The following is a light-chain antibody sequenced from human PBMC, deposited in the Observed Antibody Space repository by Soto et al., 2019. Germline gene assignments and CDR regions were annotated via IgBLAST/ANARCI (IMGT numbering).Light chain of an antibody. V-gene: IGLV1-40*01. CDR3: QSYDSSPSDWV. Sequence: QSVLTQPPTVSGAPGQRVTISCTGSSTNIGAGYDVHWYQQLPGTAPKLLIYGNNNRPSGVPDRFSGSKSGTSASLAITGLQAEDEADYYCQSYDSSPSDWVFGGGTKLTVL. CDR1: STNIGAGYD. J-gene: IGLJ3*02. CDR2: GNN.